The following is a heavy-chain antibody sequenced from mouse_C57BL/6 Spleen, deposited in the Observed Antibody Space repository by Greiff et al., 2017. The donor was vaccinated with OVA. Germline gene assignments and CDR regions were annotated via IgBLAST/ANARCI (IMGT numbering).Heavy chain of an antibody. CDR1: GYTFTDYN. V-gene: IGHV1-18*01. Sequence: VQLKQSGPELVKPGASVKIPCKASGYTFTDYNMDWVKQSHGKSLEWIGDINPNNGGTIYNQKFKGKATLTVDKSSSTAYMELRSLTSEDTAVYYWARDWYFDVWGTGTTVTVSS. CDR2: INPNNGGT. CDR3: ARDWYFDV. J-gene: IGHJ1*03.